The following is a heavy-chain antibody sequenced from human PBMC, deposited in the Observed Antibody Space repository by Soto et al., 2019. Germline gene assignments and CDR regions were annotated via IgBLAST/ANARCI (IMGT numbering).Heavy chain of an antibody. CDR1: GGTFSSYA. Sequence: QVQLVQSGAEVKKPGSSVKVSCKASGGTFSSYAISWVRQAPGQGLEWMGGIIPIFGTANYAQKFQGRVTITADESTSKAYMELSSLRSEDTDVYYCAVTVTTHYGMDVWGQGTTVTVSS. CDR2: IIPIFGTA. V-gene: IGHV1-69*01. CDR3: AVTVTTHYGMDV. J-gene: IGHJ6*02. D-gene: IGHD4-17*01.